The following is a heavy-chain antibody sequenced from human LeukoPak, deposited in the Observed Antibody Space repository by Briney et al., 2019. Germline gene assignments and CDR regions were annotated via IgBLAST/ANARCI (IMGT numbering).Heavy chain of an antibody. V-gene: IGHV1-2*02. CDR1: GYTFTGYY. CDR2: INPNSGGT. D-gene: IGHD3-10*01. CDR3: AVSMVRGVFDY. Sequence: ASVKVSCKASGYTFTGYYMHWVRQAPGQGLEWMGWINPNSGGTNYAQKFQGRVTMTRDTSISTAYMELSSLRSEDTAVYYCAVSMVRGVFDYWGQGTLVTVSS. J-gene: IGHJ4*02.